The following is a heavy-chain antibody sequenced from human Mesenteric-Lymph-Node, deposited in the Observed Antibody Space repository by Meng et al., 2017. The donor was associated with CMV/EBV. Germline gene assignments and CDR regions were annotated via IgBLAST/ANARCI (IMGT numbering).Heavy chain of an antibody. CDR3: ARDRIVVVPAAAPLYYYYYGMEV. V-gene: IGHV1-18*01. CDR2: ISAYNGNT. Sequence: ASVKVSCKASGYTFTSYGISWVRQAPGQGLEWMGWISAYNGNTNYAQKLQGRVTMTTDTSTSTAYMELRSLRSDDTAVYYCARDRIVVVPAAAPLYYYYYGMEVWGQGTTVTVSS. D-gene: IGHD2-2*01. J-gene: IGHJ6*02. CDR1: GYTFTSYG.